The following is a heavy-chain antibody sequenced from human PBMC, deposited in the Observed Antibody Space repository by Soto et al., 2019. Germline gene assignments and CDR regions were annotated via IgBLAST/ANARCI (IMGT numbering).Heavy chain of an antibody. CDR2: ISSSSSTI. J-gene: IGHJ6*02. Sequence: GGSLRLSCAASGFTFSSYDMNWVRQAPGKGLEWISYISSSSSTIYYADSVKGRFTISRDNAENSLYLQMNSLRDEDTAVYYCTRPSGYYDTRGYYGTFYYYGMDVWGQGTTVTVSS. V-gene: IGHV3-48*02. CDR3: TRPSGYYDTRGYYGTFYYYGMDV. CDR1: GFTFSSYD. D-gene: IGHD3-22*01.